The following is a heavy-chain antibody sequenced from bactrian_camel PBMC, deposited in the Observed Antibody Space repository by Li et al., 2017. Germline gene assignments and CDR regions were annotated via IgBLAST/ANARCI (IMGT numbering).Heavy chain of an antibody. V-gene: IGHV3S53*01. CDR1: AYILNSCE. CDR3: AACLMQDGQYKY. CDR2: ISTISTGGST. D-gene: IGHD1*01. Sequence: HVQLVESGGGSVQAGGSLKLSCTSSAAAYILNSCEMGWYRQAPAGKERELVSTISTISTGGSTTYANSVKGRFTTSRINAKKTMYLQMNSLKTEDTAVYYCAACLMQDGQYKYWGQGTQVTVS. J-gene: IGHJ4*01.